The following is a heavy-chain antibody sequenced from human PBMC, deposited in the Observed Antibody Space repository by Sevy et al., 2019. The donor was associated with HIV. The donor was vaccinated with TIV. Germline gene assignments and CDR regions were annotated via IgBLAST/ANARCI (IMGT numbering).Heavy chain of an antibody. Sequence: SETLSLTCFVSGDSINSGYYWGLIRHSPGKGLELIGSIYHSGTTYYDPSLKSRVTISVDMSKNQFALTLTSVTAADTAVYYCVRAIGRISLMVWGQGTLVTVSS. CDR3: VRAIGRISLMV. V-gene: IGHV4-38-2*02. CDR2: IYHSGTT. CDR1: GDSINSGYY. D-gene: IGHD2-8*01. J-gene: IGHJ4*02.